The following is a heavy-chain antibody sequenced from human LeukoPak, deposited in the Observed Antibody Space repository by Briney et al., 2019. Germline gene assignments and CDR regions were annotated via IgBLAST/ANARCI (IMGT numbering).Heavy chain of an antibody. CDR2: INPNSGGT. CDR1: GYTLTGYY. Sequence: GASVKVSCKASGYTLTGYYMHWVRQAPGQGLEWMGWINPNSGGTNYAQKFQGRVTMTRDTSISTAYMELSRLRSDDTAVYYCARWNGYSYLLDYWGQGTLVTVSS. J-gene: IGHJ4*02. D-gene: IGHD5-18*01. V-gene: IGHV1-2*02. CDR3: ARWNGYSYLLDY.